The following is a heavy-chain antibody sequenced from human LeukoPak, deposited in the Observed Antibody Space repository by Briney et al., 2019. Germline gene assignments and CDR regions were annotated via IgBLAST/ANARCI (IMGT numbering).Heavy chain of an antibody. Sequence: GESLKISCKGSGYSFTSYWIGWVRQMPGKGLEWMGIIYPGDSDTRYSPSFQGQVTISVDKSVSTSYLQWSSLKASDTAMYYCARRGIVATIADYYYYYMDVWGKGTTVTVSS. CDR3: ARRGIVATIADYYYYYMDV. D-gene: IGHD5-12*01. V-gene: IGHV5-51*01. CDR1: GYSFTSYW. CDR2: IYPGDSDT. J-gene: IGHJ6*03.